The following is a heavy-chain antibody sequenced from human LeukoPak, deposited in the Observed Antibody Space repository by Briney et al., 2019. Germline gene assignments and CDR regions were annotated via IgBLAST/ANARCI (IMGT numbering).Heavy chain of an antibody. CDR3: TRLALDSY. D-gene: IGHD6-19*01. CDR1: GFTFSGSA. CDR2: IRSKANSYAT. V-gene: IGHV3-73*01. J-gene: IGHJ4*02. Sequence: GGSLRLSCAASGFTFSGSAMHWARQASGKGLEWVGRIRSKANSYATAYAASVKGRFTISRDDSKNTAYLQMNSLKTEDTAVYYCTRLALDSYWGQGTLVTVSS.